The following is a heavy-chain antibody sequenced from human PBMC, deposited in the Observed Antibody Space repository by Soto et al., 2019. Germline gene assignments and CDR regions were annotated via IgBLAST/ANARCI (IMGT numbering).Heavy chain of an antibody. CDR3: AREIVARRGSNWFDP. D-gene: IGHD6-6*01. Sequence: SETLSLTCTVSGGSISGAGYYWNWIRQHPGKGLEWIGYIYYNGSTYYNPSLKSRLIMSVDMSKNQFSLNLSSVTAADTAVYYCAREIVARRGSNWFDPWGRGTLVTVSS. CDR2: IYYNGST. J-gene: IGHJ5*02. CDR1: GGSISGAGYY. V-gene: IGHV4-31*03.